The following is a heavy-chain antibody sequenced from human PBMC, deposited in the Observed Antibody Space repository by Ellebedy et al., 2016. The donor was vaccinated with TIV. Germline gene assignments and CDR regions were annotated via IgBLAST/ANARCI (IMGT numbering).Heavy chain of an antibody. J-gene: IGHJ6*02. V-gene: IGHV1-2*04. CDR2: INPNSGGT. Sequence: AASVKVSCKASGYTFTGYYMHWVRQAPGQGLEWMGWINPNSGGTNYAQKFQGWVTMTRDTSISTAYMELSRLRSDDTAVYYCARGYGSGSYLYYYYYYGMDVWGQGTTVTVSS. CDR1: GYTFTGYY. D-gene: IGHD3-10*01. CDR3: ARGYGSGSYLYYYYYYGMDV.